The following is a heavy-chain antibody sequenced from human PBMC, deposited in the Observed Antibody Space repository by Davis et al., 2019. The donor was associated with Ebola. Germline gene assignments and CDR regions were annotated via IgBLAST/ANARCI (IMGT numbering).Heavy chain of an antibody. CDR1: GGSISSHY. D-gene: IGHD2-2*03. CDR3: ARGHMDIVVVPAAIRWFDP. J-gene: IGHJ5*02. CDR2: INHSGST. V-gene: IGHV4-34*01. Sequence: PSETLSLTCTVSGGSISSHYWSWIRQPPGKGLEWIGEINHSGSTNYNPSLKSRVTISVDTSKNQFSLKLSSVTAADTAVYYCARGHMDIVVVPAAIRWFDPWGQGTLVTVSS.